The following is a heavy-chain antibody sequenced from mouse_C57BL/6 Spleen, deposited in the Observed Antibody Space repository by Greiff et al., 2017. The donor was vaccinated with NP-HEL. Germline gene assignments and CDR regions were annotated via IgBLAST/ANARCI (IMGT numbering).Heavy chain of an antibody. J-gene: IGHJ1*03. CDR1: GFNIKDDY. V-gene: IGHV14-4*01. CDR2: IDPENGDT. CDR3: TTTTVVEGYFDV. D-gene: IGHD1-1*01. Sequence: EVQVVESGAELVRPGASVKLSCTASGFNIKDDYMHWVKQRPEQGLEWIGWIDPENGDTEYASKFQGKATITADTSSNTAYLQLSSLTSEDTAVYYCTTTTVVEGYFDVWGTGTTVTVSS.